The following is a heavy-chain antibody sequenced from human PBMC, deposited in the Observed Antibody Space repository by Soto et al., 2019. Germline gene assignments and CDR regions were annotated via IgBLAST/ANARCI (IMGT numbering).Heavy chain of an antibody. CDR1: GFTFSNYA. V-gene: IGHV3-23*01. J-gene: IGHJ4*02. CDR3: AKGPPGSVYDLDY. Sequence: EVQLLDSGGGLVQPGGSLRLSCAASGFTFSNYAMNWVRQAPGKGLDWVSAISGSGGSTYYADSVKGRFTISRDNSKNLLYLQMSSLGAEDTAVYYCAKGPPGSVYDLDYWGQGTLVTVAA. CDR2: ISGSGGST. D-gene: IGHD5-12*01.